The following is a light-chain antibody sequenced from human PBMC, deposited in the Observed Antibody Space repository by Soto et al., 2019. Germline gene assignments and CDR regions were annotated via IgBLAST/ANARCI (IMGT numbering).Light chain of an antibody. V-gene: IGLV3-1*01. CDR3: QAWDSSTVV. CDR1: KLGDKY. J-gene: IGLJ2*01. Sequence: SYELTQPPSVSVSPGQTASITCSGDKLGDKYVCWYQQRPGQSPVLVIYQDRKWPSGIPERFSGSNSGNTATLTISGTQAMDEADYYCQAWDSSTVVFAGGTKVTVL. CDR2: QDR.